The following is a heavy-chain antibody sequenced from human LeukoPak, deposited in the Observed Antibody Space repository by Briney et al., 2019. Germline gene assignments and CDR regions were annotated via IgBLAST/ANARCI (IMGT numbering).Heavy chain of an antibody. Sequence: GGSLRLSCAASAFTFSDHSMNWVRQAPGKGLEWISYISGRSSTIYYADSVRGRFTISRDNAKNSMYLQMNSLRAEDTAVYYCARDRLTSGSYFFDYWGQGTLVTVSS. D-gene: IGHD1-26*01. CDR3: ARDRLTSGSYFFDY. J-gene: IGHJ4*02. CDR2: ISGRSSTI. V-gene: IGHV3-48*01. CDR1: AFTFSDHS.